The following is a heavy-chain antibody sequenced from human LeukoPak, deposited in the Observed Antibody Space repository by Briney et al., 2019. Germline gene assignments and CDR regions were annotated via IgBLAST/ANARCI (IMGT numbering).Heavy chain of an antibody. V-gene: IGHV1-46*01. CDR2: INPSGGST. J-gene: IGHJ4*02. Sequence: ASVKVSCKASGYTFTSYYMHWVRQAPGRGLEWMGIINPSGGSTSYAQKFQGRVTMTRDTSTSTVYMELSSLRSEDTAVYYCARGGIEMATIDYFDYWGQGTLVTVSS. CDR1: GYTFTSYY. CDR3: ARGGIEMATIDYFDY. D-gene: IGHD5-24*01.